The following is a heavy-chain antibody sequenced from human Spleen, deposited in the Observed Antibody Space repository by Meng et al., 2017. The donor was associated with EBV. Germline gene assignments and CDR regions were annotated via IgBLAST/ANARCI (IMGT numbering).Heavy chain of an antibody. V-gene: IGHV1-3*01. D-gene: IGHD6-19*01. CDR3: ARDLSVYASGWY. Sequence: YAVHWVRQAPGQRLEWMGWINAGNGNTKYSQKFQGRVTITRDTSASTAYMELSSLRSEDTAVYYCARDLSVYASGWYWGQGTLVTVSS. J-gene: IGHJ4*02. CDR2: INAGNGNT. CDR1: YA.